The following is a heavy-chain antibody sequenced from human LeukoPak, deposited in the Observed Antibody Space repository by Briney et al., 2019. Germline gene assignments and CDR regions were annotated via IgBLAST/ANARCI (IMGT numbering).Heavy chain of an antibody. CDR2: INHSGST. CDR3: ARHWLEAAKTYSYWFDP. J-gene: IGHJ5*02. D-gene: IGHD6-13*01. Sequence: SETLSLTCAVYGGSFSGYYWSWIRQPPGKGLEWIGEINHSGSTNYNPSLKSRVTMLLDTSKNQISLMLNSVTAADTAVYYCARHWLEAAKTYSYWFDPWGQGTLVTVSS. V-gene: IGHV4-34*01. CDR1: GGSFSGYY.